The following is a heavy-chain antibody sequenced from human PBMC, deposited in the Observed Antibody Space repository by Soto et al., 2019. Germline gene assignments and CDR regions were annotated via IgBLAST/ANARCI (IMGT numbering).Heavy chain of an antibody. D-gene: IGHD6-13*01. V-gene: IGHV1-3*01. CDR3: ARDQYIAAAGTNGADY. CDR2: INAGNGNT. CDR1: GYTFTSYA. J-gene: IGHJ4*02. Sequence: ASVKVSCKASGYTFTSYAMHWVRQAPGQRLEWMGWINAGNGNTKYSQKFQGRVTITRDTSASTAYMEPSSLRSEDTAVYYCARDQYIAAAGTNGADYWGQGTLVTVSS.